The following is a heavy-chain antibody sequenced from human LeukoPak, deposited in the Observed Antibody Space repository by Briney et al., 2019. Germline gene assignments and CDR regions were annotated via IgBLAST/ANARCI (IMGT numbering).Heavy chain of an antibody. Sequence: GGSLRLSCAASGFTFSSYEMKWVRQAPGKGLEWVSYISSSGSTIYYADSVKGRFTISRDNAKNSLYLQMNSLRAEDTAVYYCARGGDVTPGGWYYFDYWGQGTLVTVSS. V-gene: IGHV3-48*03. D-gene: IGHD3-10*01. J-gene: IGHJ4*02. CDR1: GFTFSSYE. CDR3: ARGGDVTPGGWYYFDY. CDR2: ISSSGSTI.